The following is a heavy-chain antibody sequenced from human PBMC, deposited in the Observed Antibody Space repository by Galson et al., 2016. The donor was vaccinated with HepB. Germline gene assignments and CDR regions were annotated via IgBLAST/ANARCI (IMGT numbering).Heavy chain of an antibody. CDR2: VTHTGNT. CDR1: SGSTSNRNS. V-gene: IGHV4-4*02. CDR3: AREDWYFDV. J-gene: IGHJ2*01. Sequence: SETLSLTCAVSSGSTSNRNSWSWIRQPPGKGLEWIGEVTHTGNTNYNPSLESRLTMAIDTSKNQFSLRLRSVTAADTAVYYCAREDWYFDVWGRGTQVTVSS.